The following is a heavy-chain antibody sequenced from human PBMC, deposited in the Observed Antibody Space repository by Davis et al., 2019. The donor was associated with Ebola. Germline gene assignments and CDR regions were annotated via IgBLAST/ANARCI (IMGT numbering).Heavy chain of an antibody. Sequence: GESLKISCAASGLPFNSDWMHWVRQAPGKGLVWVSRVNPDGSRAAYADSVRGRFTISRDNAENTLYLQMNSLRAEDTAVYYCAKDRCSSRRCQDFYYGMDVWGQGTTVTVSS. CDR1: GLPFNSDW. D-gene: IGHD2-2*01. J-gene: IGHJ6*02. CDR2: VNPDGSRA. V-gene: IGHV3-74*01. CDR3: AKDRCSSRRCQDFYYGMDV.